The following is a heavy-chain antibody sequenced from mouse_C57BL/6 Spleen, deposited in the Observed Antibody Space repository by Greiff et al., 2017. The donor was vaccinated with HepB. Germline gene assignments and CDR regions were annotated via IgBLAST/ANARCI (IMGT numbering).Heavy chain of an antibody. CDR3: ASGDYGSSYGIYYAMDY. Sequence: QVQLQQSGAELVKPGASVKISCKASGYAFSSYWMNWVKQRPGKGLEWIGQIYPGDGDTNYNGKFKGKATLTADKSSSTAYMRLSSLTSEDSAVYFCASGDYGSSYGIYYAMDYWGQGTSVTVSS. V-gene: IGHV1-80*01. CDR1: GYAFSSYW. D-gene: IGHD1-1*01. CDR2: IYPGDGDT. J-gene: IGHJ4*01.